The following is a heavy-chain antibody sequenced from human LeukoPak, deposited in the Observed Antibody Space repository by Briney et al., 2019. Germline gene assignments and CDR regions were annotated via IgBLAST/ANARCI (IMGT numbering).Heavy chain of an antibody. J-gene: IGHJ4*02. CDR3: ARAPLRWVRGALYFDY. Sequence: SETLSLTCTVSGGSISSYYWSWIRQPPGKGLEWIGEINHSGSTNYNPSLKSRVTISVDTSKNQFSLKLSSVTAADTAVYYCARAPLRWVRGALYFDYWGQGTLVTVSS. D-gene: IGHD3-10*01. CDR1: GGSISSYY. V-gene: IGHV4-34*01. CDR2: INHSGST.